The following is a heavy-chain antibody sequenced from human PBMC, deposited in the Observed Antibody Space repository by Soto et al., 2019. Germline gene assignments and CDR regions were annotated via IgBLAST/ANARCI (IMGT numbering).Heavy chain of an antibody. CDR2: ISYDGSNK. J-gene: IGHJ6*02. Sequence: SLRLSCAASGFTFSSYGMHWVRQAPGKGLEWVAVISYDGSNKYYADSVKGRFTISRDNSKNTLYLHMNSLRAEDTAVYYCAKGLDMVVVVAATPDYYYGIDVWCQGTAGTVS. CDR1: GFTFSSYG. V-gene: IGHV3-30*18. CDR3: AKGLDMVVVVAATPDYYYGIDV. D-gene: IGHD2-15*01.